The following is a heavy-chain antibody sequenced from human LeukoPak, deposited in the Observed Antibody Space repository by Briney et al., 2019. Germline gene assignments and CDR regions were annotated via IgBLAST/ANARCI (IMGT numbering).Heavy chain of an antibody. CDR2: IKPDASEK. J-gene: IGHJ4*02. D-gene: IGHD6-19*01. CDR1: GFCFSSYW. CDR3: ARDIGWYNPFDY. Sequence: KPGGSLRLSCAASGFCFSSYWMSWVRQAPGKGLEWVANIKPDASEKYYVDSVKGRFTISRDNAKNLVYLQMSSLRAEDTAFYYCARDIGWYNPFDYWGQGTLVTVHS. V-gene: IGHV3-7*03.